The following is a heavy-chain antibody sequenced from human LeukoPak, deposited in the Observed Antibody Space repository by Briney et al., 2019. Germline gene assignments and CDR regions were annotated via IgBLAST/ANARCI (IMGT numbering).Heavy chain of an antibody. D-gene: IGHD3-10*01. CDR1: GYTFTSNY. CDR2: ISPSGGST. Sequence: ASVKVSCKAFGYTFTSNYMHWVRQAPGQGPEWMGVISPSGGSTTYAQKFQGRVTMTKDTSTSTAYMELRSLRSDDTAVYYCARGFTHRMYYSAGGDAFDIWGQGTMVTVSS. CDR3: ARGFTHRMYYSAGGDAFDI. J-gene: IGHJ3*02. V-gene: IGHV1-46*01.